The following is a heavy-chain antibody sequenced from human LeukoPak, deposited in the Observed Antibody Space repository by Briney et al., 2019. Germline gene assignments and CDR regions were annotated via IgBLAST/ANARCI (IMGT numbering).Heavy chain of an antibody. Sequence: WASVKVSCKASGYTFTSYYMHWVRQAPGQGLEWMGWINPNSGGTNYAQKFQGRVTMTRDTSISTAYMELSRLRSDDTAVYYCAWRGSYYHGMDVWGQGTTVTVSS. D-gene: IGHD1-26*01. CDR1: GYTFTSYY. J-gene: IGHJ6*02. CDR3: AWRGSYYHGMDV. V-gene: IGHV1-2*02. CDR2: INPNSGGT.